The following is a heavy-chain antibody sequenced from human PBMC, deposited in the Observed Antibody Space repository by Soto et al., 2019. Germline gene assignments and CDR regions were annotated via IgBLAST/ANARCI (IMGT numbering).Heavy chain of an antibody. CDR3: ARRYSSAFDI. Sequence: SETLSLTCTVSGGSISSTSYYWVWIRQPPGKGREWIGSFYYSGSTYYNPSPKSRVSISVDTSENQFSLKLSSVTAADTAVYYCARRYSSAFDIWGQGTMVTVSS. CDR1: GGSISSTSYY. V-gene: IGHV4-39*01. D-gene: IGHD6-13*01. J-gene: IGHJ3*02. CDR2: FYYSGST.